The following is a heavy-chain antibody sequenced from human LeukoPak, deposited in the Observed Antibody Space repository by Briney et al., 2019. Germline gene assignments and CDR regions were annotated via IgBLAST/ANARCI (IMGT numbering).Heavy chain of an antibody. CDR2: IYHSGST. CDR3: ASYVNSGYMRSYFDY. D-gene: IGHD5-12*01. J-gene: IGHJ4*02. CDR1: GGSISSGGYY. V-gene: IGHV4-30-2*01. Sequence: PSQTLSLTCTVSGGSISSGGYYWSWIRQPPGKGLEWIGYIYHSGSTYYNPSLKSRVTISVDRSKNQFSLKLSSVTAADTAVYYCASYVNSGYMRSYFDYWGQGTLVTVSS.